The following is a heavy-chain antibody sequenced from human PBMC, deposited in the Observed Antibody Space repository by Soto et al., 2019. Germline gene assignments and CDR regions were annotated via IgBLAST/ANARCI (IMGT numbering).Heavy chain of an antibody. CDR2: IYYSGST. J-gene: IGHJ2*01. Sequence: SETLSLTCTVAGGYISSSSYYWGWLRQPPGKGLEWIGSIYYSGSTYYNPSLKSRVTISVDTSKNQFSLKLSSVTAADTAVYYCARRAYVGGWYFDLWGRGTLVTVSS. V-gene: IGHV4-39*01. D-gene: IGHD3-16*01. CDR3: ARRAYVGGWYFDL. CDR1: GGYISSSSYY.